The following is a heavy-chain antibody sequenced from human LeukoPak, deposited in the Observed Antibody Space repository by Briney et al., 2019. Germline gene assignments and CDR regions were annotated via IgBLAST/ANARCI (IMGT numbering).Heavy chain of an antibody. CDR2: IWYDGSNK. J-gene: IGHJ4*02. CDR1: GFTFSSYG. CDR3: ARARFGSGWYVGVDY. Sequence: GGSLRLSCAASGFTFSSYGMHWVRQAPGKGLEWVAVIWYDGSNKYYADSVKGRFTISRDNSKNTLYLQMNSLRAEDTAVYYCARARFGSGWYVGVDYWGQGTLVTVPS. D-gene: IGHD6-19*01. V-gene: IGHV3-33*01.